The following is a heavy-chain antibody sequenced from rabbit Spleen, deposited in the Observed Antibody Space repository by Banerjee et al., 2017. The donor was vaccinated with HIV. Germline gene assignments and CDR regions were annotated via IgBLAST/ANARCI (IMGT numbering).Heavy chain of an antibody. V-gene: IGHV1S45*01. CDR1: GFTISNNYW. CDR2: INAATGKP. Sequence: QEQLVESRGGLVTPGGSLKLSCKASGFTISNNYWMNWVRQAPGKGLEWIACINAATGKPVYATWAKGRFTISRTSSTTVTLRMTSLTAADRAAYFCARDLVGVIGWNFYLWGQGTLVTVS. D-gene: IGHD1-1*01. CDR3: ARDLVGVIGWNFYL. J-gene: IGHJ4*01.